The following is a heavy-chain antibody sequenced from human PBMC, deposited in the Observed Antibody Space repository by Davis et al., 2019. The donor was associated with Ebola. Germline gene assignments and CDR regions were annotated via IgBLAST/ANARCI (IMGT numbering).Heavy chain of an antibody. V-gene: IGHV3-23*01. CDR3: VKDSSNIWFDI. CDR1: GFTFKTYS. Sequence: GESLKISCAASGFTFKTYSMSWVRQAPGKGLEWVSTFGTVGDTYYADSVKGRFAMSRDNSRGTLYLQMNSLRVEDSAIYYCVKDSSNIWFDIWGQGTLITVSS. CDR2: FGTVGDT. D-gene: IGHD2/OR15-2a*01. J-gene: IGHJ3*02.